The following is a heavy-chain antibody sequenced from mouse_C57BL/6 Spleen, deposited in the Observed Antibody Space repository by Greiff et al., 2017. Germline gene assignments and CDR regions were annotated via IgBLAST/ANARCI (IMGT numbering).Heavy chain of an antibody. CDR2: IDPETGGT. CDR1: GYTFTDYE. D-gene: IGHD4-1*01. CDR3: TRGELTGTPFDY. J-gene: IGHJ2*01. V-gene: IGHV1-15*01. Sequence: VQLVESGAELVRPGASVTLSCKASGYTFTDYEMHWVKQTPVHGLEWIGAIDPETGGTAYNQKFKGKAILTADKSSSTAYMELRSLTSEDSAVYYCTRGELTGTPFDYWGQGTTLTVSS.